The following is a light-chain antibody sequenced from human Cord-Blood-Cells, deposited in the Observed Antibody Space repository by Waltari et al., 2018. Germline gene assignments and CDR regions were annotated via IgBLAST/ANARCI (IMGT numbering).Light chain of an antibody. CDR2: RDS. V-gene: IGLV3-9*01. Sequence: SFELTQPLPLSVPLVQTAPMNFGGNTLGRKSGHWYQQKPGQASVLVIYRDSNRPPGVPERFFGSNSGNTATLTISSAQAGDEADYYCQVWDGSTVVFGGGTKLTVL. CDR1: TLGRKS. CDR3: QVWDGSTVV. J-gene: IGLJ2*01.